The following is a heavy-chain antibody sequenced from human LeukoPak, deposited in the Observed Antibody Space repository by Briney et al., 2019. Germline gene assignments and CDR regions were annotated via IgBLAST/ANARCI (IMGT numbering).Heavy chain of an antibody. CDR2: FYYSGSI. CDR1: GGSISSYY. V-gene: IGHV4-59*01. J-gene: IGHJ4*02. CDR3: ARGDLTPFDY. Sequence: PSETPSLTCTVSGGSISSYYWSWIRQSPGKGLEWIGFFYYSGSINYNPSLKSRVTISVDTSKNQFSLNLSSVTAADTAVYYCARGDLTPFDYWGQGTLVTVSS.